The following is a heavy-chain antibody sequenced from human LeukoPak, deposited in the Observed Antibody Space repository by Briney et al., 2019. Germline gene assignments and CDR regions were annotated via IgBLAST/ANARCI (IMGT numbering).Heavy chain of an antibody. CDR1: GYTFTGYY. J-gene: IGHJ4*02. V-gene: IGHV1-2*02. D-gene: IGHD3-10*01. Sequence: GASVKVSCKASGYTFTGYYMHWVRQAPGQGLEWMGWINPNSGGTNYAQKLQGRVTMTTDTSTSTAYMELRSLKSDDTAVYYCARDIGLVRGIIMAHWGQGTQVTVSS. CDR3: ARDIGLVRGIIMAH. CDR2: INPNSGGT.